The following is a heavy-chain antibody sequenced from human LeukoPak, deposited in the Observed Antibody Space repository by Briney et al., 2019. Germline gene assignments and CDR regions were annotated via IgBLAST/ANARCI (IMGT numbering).Heavy chain of an antibody. CDR2: IRADGSGR. Sequence: GGSLRPSCAASGFTFSHFGMHWARQAPGKGLEWVAFIRADGSGRYYADSVKGRFTISRDNSKNTLYLQMNSLRAEDTAVYYCARSTLWFGESNWFDPWGQGTLVTVSS. CDR3: ARSTLWFGESNWFDP. J-gene: IGHJ5*02. CDR1: GFTFSHFG. V-gene: IGHV3-30*02. D-gene: IGHD3-10*01.